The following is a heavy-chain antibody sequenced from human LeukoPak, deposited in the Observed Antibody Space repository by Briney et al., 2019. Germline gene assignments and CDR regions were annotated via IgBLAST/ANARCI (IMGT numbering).Heavy chain of an antibody. CDR3: ARGTYSSGWYVRGYYFDY. CDR2: INHCGST. CDR1: GGSFSGYY. D-gene: IGHD6-19*01. V-gene: IGHV4-34*01. J-gene: IGHJ4*02. Sequence: SETLSLTCAVYGGSFSGYYWSWIRQPPGKGLEWIGEINHCGSTNYNPSLKSRVTISVDTSKNQFSLKLSSVTAADTAVYYCARGTYSSGWYVRGYYFDYWGQGTLVTVSS.